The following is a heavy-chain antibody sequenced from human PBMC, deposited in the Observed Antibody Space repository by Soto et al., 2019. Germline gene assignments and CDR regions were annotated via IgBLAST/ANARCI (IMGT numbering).Heavy chain of an antibody. CDR2: IYYSRNT. CDR1: GGSIGSYY. CDR3: ARAVAGPFDY. Sequence: QVQLQESGPGLVKPSETLSLTCTVSGGSIGSYYWSWIRQPPGKGLEWIGYIYYSRNTNYNPSLKSRVTISVDTSKTHFSLKLNSVTAADTGVYYCARAVAGPFDYWGQGTRVTVSS. D-gene: IGHD2-15*01. J-gene: IGHJ4*02. V-gene: IGHV4-59*01.